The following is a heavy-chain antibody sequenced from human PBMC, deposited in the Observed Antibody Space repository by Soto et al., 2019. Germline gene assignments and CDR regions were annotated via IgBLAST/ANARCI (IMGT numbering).Heavy chain of an antibody. V-gene: IGHV3-9*01. CDR2: ISWNSGSI. D-gene: IGHD6-19*01. Sequence: EVQLVESGGGLVQPGRSLRLSCAASGFTFDDYAMHWVRQAPGKGLEWVSGISWNSGSIGYADSVKGRFTISRDNAKNSLYLQINSLRAEYTPVFYCAKDLSSGAGTYYCFFDGMDVWGQGTTVTVSS. CDR1: GFTFDDYA. J-gene: IGHJ6*02. CDR3: AKDLSSGAGTYYCFFDGMDV.